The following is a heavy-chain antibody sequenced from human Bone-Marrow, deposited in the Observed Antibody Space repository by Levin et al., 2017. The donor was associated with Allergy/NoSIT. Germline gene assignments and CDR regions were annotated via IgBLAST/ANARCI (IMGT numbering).Heavy chain of an antibody. V-gene: IGHV4-38-2*01. CDR1: GYYISSGYY. Sequence: SETLSLTCAVSGYYISSGYYWSWVRQPPGKGLEWIGTVSHGGGTYYNSSLKSRVTISVDTSKTQFSLKLTSVTAADTAVYYCARGYSANSFAMSHWGQGTLVTVSS. CDR2: VSHGGGT. D-gene: IGHD4/OR15-4a*01. J-gene: IGHJ4*02. CDR3: ARGYSANSFAMSH.